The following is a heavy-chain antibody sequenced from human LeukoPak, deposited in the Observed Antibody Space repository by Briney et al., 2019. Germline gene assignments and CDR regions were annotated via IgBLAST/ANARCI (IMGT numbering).Heavy chain of an antibody. CDR2: INPNSGGT. Sequence: ASVKVSCKASGYTFTGYYMHWVRQAPGQGLEWMGWINPNSGGTNYAQKFQGRVTMTRDTSISTAYMELSRLRSDDTAVYYCAREEVDCSGGSCYLNWFDPWGQGTLVTVSS. J-gene: IGHJ5*02. CDR1: GYTFTGYY. D-gene: IGHD2-15*01. CDR3: AREEVDCSGGSCYLNWFDP. V-gene: IGHV1-2*02.